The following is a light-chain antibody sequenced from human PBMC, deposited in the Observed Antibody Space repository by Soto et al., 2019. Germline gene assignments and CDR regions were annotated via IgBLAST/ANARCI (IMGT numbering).Light chain of an antibody. CDR2: GAS. J-gene: IGKJ5*01. Sequence: EIVMTQSPATLSVSPGERPTLSCRASQSVSSNLAWYQQKPGQXHRXXIYGASTRATGIPARFSGSGSGTDLTITISSLEPEDCEVFDCQQYGTSEIIFGQGTRLEIK. CDR3: QQYGTSEII. CDR1: QSVSSN. V-gene: IGKV3-15*01.